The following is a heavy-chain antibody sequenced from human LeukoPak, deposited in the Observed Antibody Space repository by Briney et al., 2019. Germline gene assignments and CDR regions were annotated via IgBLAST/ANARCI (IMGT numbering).Heavy chain of an antibody. CDR3: AKDFTANYDFWSGYPH. J-gene: IGHJ4*02. CDR1: GFIFNNYG. Sequence: GESLKISCTTSGFIFNNYGMSWVRQAPGKGLEWVSGINWNSIRVGYADSVKGRFTISRDNSKNTLYLQMNSLRAEDTAVYYCAKDFTANYDFWSGYPHWGQGTLVTVSS. CDR2: INWNSIRV. V-gene: IGHV3-20*04. D-gene: IGHD3-3*01.